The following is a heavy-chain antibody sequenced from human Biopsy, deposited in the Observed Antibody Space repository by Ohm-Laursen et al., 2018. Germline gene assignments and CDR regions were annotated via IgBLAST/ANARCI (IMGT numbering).Heavy chain of an antibody. CDR1: GFTFSSSW. V-gene: IGHV3-74*01. D-gene: IGHD5-18*01. CDR2: FNSDGTDT. J-gene: IGHJ4*02. CDR3: AKAGRGYIDY. Sequence: GSLRLSCAASGFTFSSSWMHWVRQAPGKGLEWVSRFNSDGTDTTYADSVKGRFTISRDNAKNTLYLQMNSLRVEDTAVYYCAKAGRGYIDYWGQGTLVIASS.